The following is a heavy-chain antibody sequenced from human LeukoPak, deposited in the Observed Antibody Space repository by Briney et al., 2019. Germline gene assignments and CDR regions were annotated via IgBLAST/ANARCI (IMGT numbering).Heavy chain of an antibody. CDR3: AREVSGNYFLGY. Sequence: PSETLSLTCTVSGGSISSYYWSWIRQPPGKGLEWIGYIYYSGSTNYNPSLKSRVTISVDTSKNQFSLKLSSVTAADTAVYYCAREVSGNYFLGYWGQGTLVTVSS. CDR1: GGSISSYY. D-gene: IGHD1-26*01. V-gene: IGHV4-59*12. J-gene: IGHJ4*02. CDR2: IYYSGST.